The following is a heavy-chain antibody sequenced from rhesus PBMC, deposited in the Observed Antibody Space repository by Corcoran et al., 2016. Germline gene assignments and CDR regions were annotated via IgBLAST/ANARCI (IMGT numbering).Heavy chain of an antibody. Sequence: QLQLQESGPGLVKPSETLSLTCAVSGYSISSGYGWSWIRQPPGNELVVIGYIYYSGSTSYNPSLESRVTISRDKSKSQFSLKLSSVTAADTAVYYCARESGGGLGYWGQGVLVTVSS. V-gene: IGHV4-122*02. CDR2: IYYSGST. D-gene: IGHD1-44*01. J-gene: IGHJ4*01. CDR1: GYSISSGYG. CDR3: ARESGGGLGY.